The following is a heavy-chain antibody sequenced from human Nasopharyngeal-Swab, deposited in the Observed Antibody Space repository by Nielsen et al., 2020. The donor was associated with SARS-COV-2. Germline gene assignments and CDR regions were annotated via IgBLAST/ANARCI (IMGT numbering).Heavy chain of an antibody. Sequence: GESLKISCAASGFTFSSYVMSWVRQAPGKGLEWVSAISGSGGSTYYADSVKGRFTISRDNSKNTLYLQMNSLRAEDTAVYYCARENSGWNDYWGQGTLVTVSS. CDR2: ISGSGGST. D-gene: IGHD6-19*01. J-gene: IGHJ4*02. CDR1: GFTFSSYV. CDR3: ARENSGWNDY. V-gene: IGHV3-23*01.